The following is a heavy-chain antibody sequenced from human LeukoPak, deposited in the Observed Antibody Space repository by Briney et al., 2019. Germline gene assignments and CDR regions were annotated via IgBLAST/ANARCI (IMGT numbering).Heavy chain of an antibody. CDR2: INHSGST. J-gene: IGHJ6*03. V-gene: IGHV4-39*07. D-gene: IGHD2-2*01. Sequence: PSETLSLTCTVSGGSISSSSYYWSWIRQPPGKGLEWIGEINHSGSTNYNPSLKSRVTISVDTSKNQFSLKLSSVTAADTAVYYCARGRVVVVPAAMSYYYYYYMDVWGKGTTVTVSS. CDR1: GGSISSSSYY. CDR3: ARGRVVVVPAAMSYYYYYYMDV.